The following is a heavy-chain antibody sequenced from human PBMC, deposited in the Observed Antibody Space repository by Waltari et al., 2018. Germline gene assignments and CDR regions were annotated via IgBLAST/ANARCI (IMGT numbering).Heavy chain of an antibody. CDR3: VRDQWFAFDI. V-gene: IGHV3-7*01. Sequence: EVQLVESGGGLVQPVWSLRLSCPPSGFTLCNYWMRWVRQAPGKGLEWVANIMTDGREEYYVDSVRGRFTISRDNAKNSLYLQMNSLRPEDTAVYYCVRDQWFAFDIWGQGTMVTVSS. D-gene: IGHD3-22*01. CDR1: GFTLCNYW. CDR2: IMTDGREE. J-gene: IGHJ3*02.